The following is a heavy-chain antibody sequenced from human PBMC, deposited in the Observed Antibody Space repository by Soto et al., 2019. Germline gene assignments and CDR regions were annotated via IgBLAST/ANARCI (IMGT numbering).Heavy chain of an antibody. J-gene: IGHJ5*02. Sequence: ASLKVSCKASGYTYTSYGISWVLQAPGQGLEWMGWISAYNGNTNYAQKLQGRVTMTTDTSTSTAYMELRSLRSDDTAVYYCARVKGSGYHNWFDPWGQGTLVTVSS. D-gene: IGHD3-22*01. CDR1: GYTYTSYG. V-gene: IGHV1-18*01. CDR2: ISAYNGNT. CDR3: ARVKGSGYHNWFDP.